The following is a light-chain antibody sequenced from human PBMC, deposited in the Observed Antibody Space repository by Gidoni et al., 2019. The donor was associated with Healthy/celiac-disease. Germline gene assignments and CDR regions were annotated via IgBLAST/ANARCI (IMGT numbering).Light chain of an antibody. CDR1: QSLLHSNGYNY. CDR3: MQALQTPRT. J-gene: IGKJ1*01. V-gene: IGKV2-28*01. Sequence: DIVRTQSPLSLPVTPGEPASISCRSSQSLLHSNGYNYLDWYLQKPGQSPQLLIYLGSNRASGVPDRFSGSGSCTDFTLKISRVEAEDVGVYYCMQALQTPRTFGQGTKVEIK. CDR2: LGS.